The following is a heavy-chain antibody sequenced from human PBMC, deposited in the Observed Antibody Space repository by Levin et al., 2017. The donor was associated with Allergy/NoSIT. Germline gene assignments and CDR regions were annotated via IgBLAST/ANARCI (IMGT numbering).Heavy chain of an antibody. CDR3: AKDGRQWELRRFDQ. CDR1: GFTFRSYD. J-gene: IGHJ4*02. V-gene: IGHV3-23*01. D-gene: IGHD1-26*01. CDR2: ISGGGGRT. Sequence: PGGSLRLSCAASGFTFRSYDMNWVRQAPGKGLEWVSTISGGGGRTYYADSVKGRFTISGDNSKNTLYLQMNSLRVEDTAVYYCAKDGRQWELRRFDQWGQGTLVTVSS.